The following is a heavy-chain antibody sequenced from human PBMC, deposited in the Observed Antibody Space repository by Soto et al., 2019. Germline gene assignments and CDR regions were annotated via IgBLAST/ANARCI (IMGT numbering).Heavy chain of an antibody. D-gene: IGHD3-10*01. J-gene: IGHJ6*02. CDR2: IYWDDDE. Sequence: ITLKESGPTLVKPTQTLTLTCTFSGFSLNTGGVGVGWVRQPRGKAMEWLALIYWDDDERYRPSLRSRLNITKDTINYQVVLTMTNMDPEDTATYYCVRNWRYYGGDYYYGMDAWGQGTTVPVSS. V-gene: IGHV2-5*02. CDR1: GFSLNTGGVG. CDR3: VRNWRYYGGDYYYGMDA.